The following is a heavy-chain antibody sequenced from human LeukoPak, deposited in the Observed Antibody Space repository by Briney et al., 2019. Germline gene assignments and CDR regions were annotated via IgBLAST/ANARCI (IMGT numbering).Heavy chain of an antibody. CDR3: ARLRPMGGSFPDSFDI. Sequence: SETLSLTCTVSGGSISNYYWSRIRQPAGKGLEWIGRIYTSGSTNYNSSRKSRLTMSVDTSKNQFSLKLSSVTAADTAVYYCARLRPMGGSFPDSFDIWGQGTMVTVSS. D-gene: IGHD1-26*01. CDR1: GGSISNYY. V-gene: IGHV4-4*07. J-gene: IGHJ3*02. CDR2: IYTSGST.